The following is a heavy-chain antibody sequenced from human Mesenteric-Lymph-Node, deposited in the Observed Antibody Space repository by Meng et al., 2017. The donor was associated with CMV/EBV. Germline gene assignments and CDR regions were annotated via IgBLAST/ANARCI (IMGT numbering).Heavy chain of an antibody. CDR2: VDPDGGCT. Sequence: GESLKISCAASQFTFNTYYMDCVRQAPGNGLELVGQVDPDGGCTYLIDSDKDRFNTSRDNAKNTLLLQMNSLKTEDTALYYCASGLRSTGDYWGQGTLVTVSS. D-gene: IGHD4-17*01. V-gene: IGHV3-25*04. CDR3: ASGLRSTGDY. J-gene: IGHJ4*02. CDR1: QFTFNTYY.